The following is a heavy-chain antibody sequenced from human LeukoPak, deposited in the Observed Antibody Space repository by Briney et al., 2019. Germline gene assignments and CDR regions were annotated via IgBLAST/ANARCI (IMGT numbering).Heavy chain of an antibody. CDR2: INPNSGGT. V-gene: IGHV1-2*02. CDR1: GYTFTGYY. D-gene: IGHD3-10*01. J-gene: IGHJ5*02. CDR3: ARDGLGDYYGSGSSLRYNWFDH. Sequence: ASVKVSCKASGYTFTGYYMHWVRQAPGQGLEWMGWINPNSGGTNYAQKFQGRVTMTRDTSISTAYMELSRLRSDDTAVYYCARDGLGDYYGSGSSLRYNWFDHWGQGTLVTVSS.